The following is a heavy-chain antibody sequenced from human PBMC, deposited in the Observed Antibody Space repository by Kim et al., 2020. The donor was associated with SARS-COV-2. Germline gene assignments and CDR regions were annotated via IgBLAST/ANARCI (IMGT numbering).Heavy chain of an antibody. V-gene: IGHV5-51*01. D-gene: IGHD3-22*01. CDR3: ARGVVVISIGAFDI. Sequence: PSFQGQVTISADKSISTAYLQWSSLKASDTAMYYCARGVVVISIGAFDIWGQGTMVTVSS. J-gene: IGHJ3*02.